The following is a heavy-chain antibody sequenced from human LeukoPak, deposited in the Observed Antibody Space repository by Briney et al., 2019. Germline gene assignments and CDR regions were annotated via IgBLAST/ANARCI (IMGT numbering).Heavy chain of an antibody. D-gene: IGHD3-9*01. CDR1: GYSISSGYY. V-gene: IGHV4-38-2*02. CDR3: ARAALRYFDWLLYGGYFDY. CDR2: IYHSGST. J-gene: IGHJ4*02. Sequence: SETLSLTCTVSGYSISSGYYWGWIRQPPGKGLEWIGSIYHSGSTYYNPSLKSRVTISVDTSKNQFSLKLSSVTAADTAVYYCARAALRYFDWLLYGGYFDYWGQGTLVTVSS.